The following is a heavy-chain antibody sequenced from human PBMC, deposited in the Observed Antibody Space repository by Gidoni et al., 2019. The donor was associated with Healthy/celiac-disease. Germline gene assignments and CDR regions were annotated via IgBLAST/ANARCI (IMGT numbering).Heavy chain of an antibody. Sequence: QVQLVQSGAAVKKPGASVTVSCQASGYTYTGYYMHWVRQAPGQGLEWMGWINPNSGGTNYAQKFQGWVTMTRDTSISTAYMELSRLRSDDTAVYYCAGVPIFGANHGMDVWGQGTTVTVSS. CDR3: AGVPIFGANHGMDV. D-gene: IGHD3-3*01. J-gene: IGHJ6*02. V-gene: IGHV1-2*04. CDR1: GYTYTGYY. CDR2: INPNSGGT.